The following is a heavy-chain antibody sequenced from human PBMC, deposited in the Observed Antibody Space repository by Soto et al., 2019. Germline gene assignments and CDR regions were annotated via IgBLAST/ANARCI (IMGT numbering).Heavy chain of an antibody. D-gene: IGHD3-10*01. V-gene: IGHV4-34*01. J-gene: IGHJ4*01. CDR3: ARGIRGPPSYFDY. CDR2: INHSGST. CDR1: GGSFSGYY. Sequence: QVQLQQWGAGLLKPSETLSLTCAVYGGSFSGYYWSWIRQPPGKGLEWIGEINHSGSTNYNPSLKSRVTISVDTSKNQFSLKLSSVTAADTAVYYCARGIRGPPSYFDYWGQGTLVTVSS.